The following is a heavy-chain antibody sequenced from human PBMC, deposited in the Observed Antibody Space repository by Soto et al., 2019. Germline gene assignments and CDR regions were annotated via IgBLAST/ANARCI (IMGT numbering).Heavy chain of an antibody. V-gene: IGHV3-30*03. J-gene: IGHJ3*02. CDR2: ISYDGSNK. CDR1: GFTFSSYG. CDR3: AMPSGDYGYDAFDI. Sequence: ESGGGVVQPGRSLRLSCAASGFTFSSYGMHWVRQAPGKGLEWVAVISYDGSNKYYADSVKGRFTISRDNSKNTLYLQMNSLRAEDTAVYYCAMPSGDYGYDAFDIWGQGTMVTVSS. D-gene: IGHD5-18*01.